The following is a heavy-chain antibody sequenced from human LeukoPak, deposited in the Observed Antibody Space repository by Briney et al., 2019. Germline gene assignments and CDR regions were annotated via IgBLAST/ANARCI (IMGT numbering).Heavy chain of an antibody. J-gene: IGHJ4*02. Sequence: TGGSLRLSCAASGFTFSSYGMHWVRQAPGKGPEWVAVISYDGSNKYYADSVKGRFTISRDNSKNTLYLQMNSLRVEDTAVYYCARALSTGGRTDYWGQGTLVTVSS. CDR2: ISYDGSNK. CDR3: ARALSTGGRTDY. CDR1: GFTFSSYG. D-gene: IGHD2-8*02. V-gene: IGHV3-30*03.